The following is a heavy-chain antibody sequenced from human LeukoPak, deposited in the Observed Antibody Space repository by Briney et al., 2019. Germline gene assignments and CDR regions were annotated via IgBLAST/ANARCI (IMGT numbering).Heavy chain of an antibody. CDR2: MNPNSGNT. CDR3: AIWWLGLRFDY. Sequence: GASVKVSCKASGYTFTGYDINWVRQATGQGLEWMGWMNPNSGNTGYAQKFQGRVTMTRNTSISTVYMELSSLRSEDSAVYYCAIWWLGLRFDYWGQGTLVTVSS. J-gene: IGHJ4*02. V-gene: IGHV1-8*01. CDR1: GYTFTGYD. D-gene: IGHD6-19*01.